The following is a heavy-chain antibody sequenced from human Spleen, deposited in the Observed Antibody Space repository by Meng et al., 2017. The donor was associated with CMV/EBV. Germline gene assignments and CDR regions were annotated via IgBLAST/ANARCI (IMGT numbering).Heavy chain of an antibody. J-gene: IGHJ4*02. CDR3: ATSPSIAARPDY. V-gene: IGHV4-39*07. D-gene: IGHD6-6*01. Sequence: SETLSLTCTVSGGSISSSSFYWGWIRQPPGKGLEWIGSIYYNGITYYNPSLTSRVTISVDTSKNQFSLKLSSVTAADTAVYSCATSPSIAARPDYWGQGTLVTVSS. CDR1: GGSISSSSFY. CDR2: IYYNGIT.